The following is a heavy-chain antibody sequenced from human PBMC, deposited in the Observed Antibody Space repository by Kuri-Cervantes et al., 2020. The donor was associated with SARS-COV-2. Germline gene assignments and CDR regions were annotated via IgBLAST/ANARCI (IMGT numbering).Heavy chain of an antibody. V-gene: IGHV3-9*01. CDR1: GFTFDDYA. J-gene: IGHJ4*02. CDR3: VKDYRPVAAAFDY. D-gene: IGHD6-13*01. Sequence: SLKISCAASGFTFDDYAMHWVRQAPGKGLEWVSGISWNSGRIDYADSMKGRFTLSRDNAKNSLCLQMNSLRAEDAAFYYCVKDYRPVAAAFDYWGQGTLVTVSS. CDR2: ISWNSGRI.